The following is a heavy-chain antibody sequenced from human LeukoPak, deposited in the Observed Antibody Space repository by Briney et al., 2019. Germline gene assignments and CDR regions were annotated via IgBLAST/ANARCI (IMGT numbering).Heavy chain of an antibody. CDR1: GYTFTRYG. Sequence: ASVKVSCKASGYTFTRYGIRWVRQAPGLGHEWMGWISAYNGNTNYAQKFQGRVTMTTDTSTSTAYMELRSLRSDDTAVYYCASQVDTTMALPDYWGQGTLVTVSS. CDR3: ASQVDTTMALPDY. V-gene: IGHV1-18*01. J-gene: IGHJ4*02. CDR2: ISAYNGNT. D-gene: IGHD5-18*01.